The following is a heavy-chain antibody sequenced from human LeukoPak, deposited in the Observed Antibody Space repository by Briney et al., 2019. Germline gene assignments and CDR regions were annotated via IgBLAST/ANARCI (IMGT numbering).Heavy chain of an antibody. J-gene: IGHJ4*02. CDR2: INPNSGGT. V-gene: IGHV1-2*02. CDR1: GYTFTGYY. Sequence: ASVKVSCKASGYTFTGYYMHWVRQAPGQGLEWMGWINPNSGGTNYAQKFQGRVTMTRDTSISTAYMELSRLRSDDTAVYYCARCLVSYGSGSSPLGYWGQGTLVTVSS. CDR3: ARCLVSYGSGSSPLGY. D-gene: IGHD3-10*01.